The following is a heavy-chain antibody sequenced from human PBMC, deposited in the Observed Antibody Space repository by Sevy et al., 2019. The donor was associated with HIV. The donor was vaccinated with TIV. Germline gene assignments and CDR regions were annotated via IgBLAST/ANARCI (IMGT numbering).Heavy chain of an antibody. CDR2: ISSSSTYI. Sequence: GGSLRLSCAASGFNIKIYNMNWVRQAPGKGLEWVSSISSSSTYIYYADSVKGRFTISRDNAKNPLYQQMSSLRAEDTAVYYCVRDLVIPSTTDYFYYAMDVWGQGTTVTVSS. CDR1: GFNIKIYN. D-gene: IGHD2-2*01. CDR3: VRDLVIPSTTDYFYYAMDV. V-gene: IGHV3-21*01. J-gene: IGHJ6*02.